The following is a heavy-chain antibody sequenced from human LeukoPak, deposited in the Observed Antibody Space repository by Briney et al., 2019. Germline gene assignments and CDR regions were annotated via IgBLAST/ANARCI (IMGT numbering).Heavy chain of an antibody. D-gene: IGHD3-10*01. CDR1: GFTFSDYY. Sequence: GGSLRLSCAASGFTFSDYYMTWIRQAPGKGLEWVSYISGSGNTIYYADSVKGRFTISWDNTKNSLYLQMNSLRAEDTAVYYCARYQYGSGSPYNWFDPWGLGTLVTVSS. V-gene: IGHV3-11*01. J-gene: IGHJ5*02. CDR3: ARYQYGSGSPYNWFDP. CDR2: ISGSGNTI.